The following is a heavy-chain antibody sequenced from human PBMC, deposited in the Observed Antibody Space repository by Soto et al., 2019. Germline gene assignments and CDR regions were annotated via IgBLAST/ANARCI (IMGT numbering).Heavy chain of an antibody. J-gene: IGHJ4*02. Sequence: ASVKVSCKASGYVFTGWGISWVRQVPGQGLEWVGWVSAYDGATRSSEKLQGRISVTRDKSTSTVYMDLTNLRSDDAAVYYCARDRAGLLDYWGQGTQVTVSS. CDR1: GYVFTGWG. D-gene: IGHD6-25*01. V-gene: IGHV1-18*01. CDR3: ARDRAGLLDY. CDR2: VSAYDGAT.